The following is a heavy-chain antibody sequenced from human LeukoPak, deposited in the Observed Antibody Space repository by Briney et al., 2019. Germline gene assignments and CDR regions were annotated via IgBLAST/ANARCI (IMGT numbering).Heavy chain of an antibody. CDR3: ARETAVTGSYYFDY. D-gene: IGHD6-19*01. CDR2: IQSDGSIT. CDR1: GFTFSTYW. V-gene: IGHV3-74*01. J-gene: IGHJ4*02. Sequence: GALRLSCAASGFTFSTYWMHWVRQAPGKGLVWVSRIQSDGSITSYADSVKGRFTISRDNAKNTLYLQMNSLRAEDTAAYYCARETAVTGSYYFDYWGQGTLVTVSS.